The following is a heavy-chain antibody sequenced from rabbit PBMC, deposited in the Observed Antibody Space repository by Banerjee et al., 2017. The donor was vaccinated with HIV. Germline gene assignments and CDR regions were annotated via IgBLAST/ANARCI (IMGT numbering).Heavy chain of an antibody. J-gene: IGHJ6*01. CDR1: GFDLSSYY. D-gene: IGHD6-1*01. V-gene: IGHV1S7*01. Sequence: QLKETGGGLVQPGGSLTLSCKASGFDLSSYYMSWVRQAPGKGLEWIGIIYAGKGSTDYASWVNGRFTISSDNAQNTVDLQMNSLTAADTATYFCARARNSYGDAAYDLWGPGTLVTVS. CDR3: ARARNSYGDAAYDL. CDR2: IYAGKGST.